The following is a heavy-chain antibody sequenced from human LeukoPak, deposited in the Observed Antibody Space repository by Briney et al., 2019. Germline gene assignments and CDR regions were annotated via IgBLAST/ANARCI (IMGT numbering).Heavy chain of an antibody. CDR2: IYYSGST. CDR1: GGSISSYY. D-gene: IGHD5-18*01. CDR3: ARGSAMARAVDY. J-gene: IGHJ4*02. Sequence: SETLSLTCTVSGGSISSYYWSWIRQPPGKGLEWIGYIYYSGSTNYGPSLKSRVTISVDTSKNQFSLKLSSVTAADTAVYYCARGSAMARAVDYWGQGTLVTVSS. V-gene: IGHV4-59*01.